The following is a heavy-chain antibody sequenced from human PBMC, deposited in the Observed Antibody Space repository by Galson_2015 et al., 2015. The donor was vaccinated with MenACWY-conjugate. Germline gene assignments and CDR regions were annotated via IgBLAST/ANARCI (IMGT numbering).Heavy chain of an antibody. Sequence: QSGAEVKKPGESLKISCKGSGYSFTSYWIGWVRQMPGKGLEWMGIIYPGDSDTRYSPSFQGQVTISADKSISTAYLQWSSLKASDTAMYYCARTVEMATANYWYFDLWGRGTLVTVSS. CDR3: ARTVEMATANYWYFDL. V-gene: IGHV5-51*01. CDR1: GYSFTSYW. J-gene: IGHJ2*01. CDR2: IYPGDSDT. D-gene: IGHD5-24*01.